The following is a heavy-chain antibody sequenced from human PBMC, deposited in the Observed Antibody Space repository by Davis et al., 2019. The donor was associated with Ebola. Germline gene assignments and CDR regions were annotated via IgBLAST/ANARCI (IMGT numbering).Heavy chain of an antibody. Sequence: GESLKISCKASGYSSTIYWIAWVRQMPGKGLEWMGFIYPGDSDTAYSPSFQGQVTFSADKSISTAYLQWSSLKASDTAMYYCARGEWELLVFDYWGPGTLVTVSS. CDR3: ARGEWELLVFDY. CDR1: GYSSTIYW. CDR2: IYPGDSDT. J-gene: IGHJ4*02. V-gene: IGHV5-51*01. D-gene: IGHD1-26*01.